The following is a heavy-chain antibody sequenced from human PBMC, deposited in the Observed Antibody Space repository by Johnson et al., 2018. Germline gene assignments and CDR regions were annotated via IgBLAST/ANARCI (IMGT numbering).Heavy chain of an antibody. V-gene: IGHV3-23*01. D-gene: IGHD1-26*01. CDR3: ARVALNSGSDDGWDAFEI. J-gene: IGHJ3*02. CDR1: GFTFSSYA. Sequence: EVQLLESGGGLVQPGGSLRLSCAASGFTFSSYAMSWVRQAPGKGLEWVSTISGSGGSTYYADSVKGRFTISRDNSKNRLYLQMNNLRAEDTAVFYCARVALNSGSDDGWDAFEIWGQGTMVTVSS. CDR2: ISGSGGST.